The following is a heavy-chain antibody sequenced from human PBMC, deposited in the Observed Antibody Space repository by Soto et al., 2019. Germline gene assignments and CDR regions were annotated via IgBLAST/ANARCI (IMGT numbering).Heavy chain of an antibody. CDR1: EDTFRNYA. CDR3: ARAKSTVAGALDAFDI. Sequence: SVKVSCKASEDTFRNYAISWVRQAPGQGLEWMGGIIPIFGTANYAQKFQGRVTITADTSANTVYLELSSLRSDDTAVYYCARAKSTVAGALDAFDIWGQGTMVTDSS. V-gene: IGHV1-69*06. D-gene: IGHD6-19*01. CDR2: IIPIFGTA. J-gene: IGHJ3*02.